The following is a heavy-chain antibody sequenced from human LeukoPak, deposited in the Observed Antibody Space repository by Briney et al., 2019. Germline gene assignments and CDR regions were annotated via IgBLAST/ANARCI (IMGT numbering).Heavy chain of an antibody. Sequence: GASVKVSCKASGYTFTTYDINWVRQATGQGLEWMGWMNPNSANTGYAQKFQGRVTMTRNTSISTAYMELSSLRSEDTAVYYCARADSIVWFGELSFDPWGQGTLVTVSS. CDR2: MNPNSANT. V-gene: IGHV1-8*01. D-gene: IGHD3-10*01. CDR3: ARADSIVWFGELSFDP. J-gene: IGHJ5*02. CDR1: GYTFTTYD.